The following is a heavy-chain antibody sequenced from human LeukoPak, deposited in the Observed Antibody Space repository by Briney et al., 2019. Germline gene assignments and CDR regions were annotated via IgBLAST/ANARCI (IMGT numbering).Heavy chain of an antibody. CDR1: GFTFSRYW. J-gene: IGHJ4*02. CDR2: IKQDGSEK. V-gene: IGHV3-7*01. CDR3: ARDFDY. Sequence: PGGSLRLSCAASGFTFSRYWMSWVRQTPGKGLEWVANIKQDGSEKYYVESVKGRFTISRDNTKNSLYLQMNSLRAEDTAVYYCARDFDYWGQGTLVTVSS.